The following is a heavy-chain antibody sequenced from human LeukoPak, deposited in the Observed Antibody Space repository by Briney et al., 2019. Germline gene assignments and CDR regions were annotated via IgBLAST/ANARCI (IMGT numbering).Heavy chain of an antibody. CDR3: ANPSSSWWGFDH. CDR2: ISYSGNT. CDR1: GGSLSSSTYY. D-gene: IGHD6-13*01. V-gene: IGHV4-39*07. Sequence: SETLSLTCTVSGGSLSSSTYYWGWIRQPPGKGLEWIGSISYSGNTYYNPSLKSRVTISVDTSKNQFSLQLTSVTAADTAVYYCANPSSSWWGFDHWGQGTLVTVSS. J-gene: IGHJ5*02.